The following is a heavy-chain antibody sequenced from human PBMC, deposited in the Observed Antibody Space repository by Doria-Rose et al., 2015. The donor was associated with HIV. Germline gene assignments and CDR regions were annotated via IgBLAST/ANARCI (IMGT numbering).Heavy chain of an antibody. D-gene: IGHD3-10*01. CDR3: ARARNYGFPHFFDF. CDR2: ISSSGTT. V-gene: IGHV4-30-4*01. Sequence: QVQLQESGPGLVRPSQTLSXTCTVSGDSISSGDSFWRWIRQPPRKGPEWIGCISSSGTTYYYPSLRGRLTISLDASKNQFSLNLNSVTAADTAVYYCARARNYGFPHFFDFWGQGTLVTVSS. CDR1: GDSISSGDSF. J-gene: IGHJ4*02.